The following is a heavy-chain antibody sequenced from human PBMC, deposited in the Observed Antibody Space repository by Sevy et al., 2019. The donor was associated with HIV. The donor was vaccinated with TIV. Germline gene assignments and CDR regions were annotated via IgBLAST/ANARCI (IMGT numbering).Heavy chain of an antibody. J-gene: IGHJ4*02. D-gene: IGHD3-22*01. Sequence: ASVKVSCKVSGYTLTGLSMHWVRQAPGKGLEWMGSFDPEDGETIYAQNFQGRVTMTEDTSTDTAYMELSSLRSEDTSVYFCATTKDYYDSSGCPFDYWGQGTLVTVSS. V-gene: IGHV1-24*01. CDR3: ATTKDYYDSSGCPFDY. CDR1: GYTLTGLS. CDR2: FDPEDGET.